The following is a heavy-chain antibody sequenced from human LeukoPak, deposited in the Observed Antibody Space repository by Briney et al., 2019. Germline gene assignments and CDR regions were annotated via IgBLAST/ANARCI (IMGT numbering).Heavy chain of an antibody. CDR3: ARGSRKLPKFVVVPAANNWFDP. CDR2: INHSGST. CDR1: GGSFSGYY. J-gene: IGHJ5*02. V-gene: IGHV4-34*01. D-gene: IGHD2-2*01. Sequence: SETLSLTCAVYGGSFSGYYWSWIRQPPGKGLEWIGEINHSGSTNYNPSLKSRVTISVDTSKNQFSLKLSSVTAADTAVYYCARGSRKLPKFVVVPAANNWFDPWGQGTLVTVSS.